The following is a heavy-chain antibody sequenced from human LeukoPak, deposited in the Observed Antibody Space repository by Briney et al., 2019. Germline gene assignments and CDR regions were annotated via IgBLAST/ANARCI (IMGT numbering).Heavy chain of an antibody. V-gene: IGHV4-61*01. Sequence: PSETLSLTCTVSGGSVSSGSYYWSWLRQPPGKGLEWIGYIYYSGSTNYNPSLKSRVTISVDTSKNQFSLKLSSVTAADTAVYYCARSHSMGSTDYWGQGTLVTVSS. CDR2: IYYSGST. CDR1: GGSVSSGSYY. J-gene: IGHJ4*02. CDR3: ARSHSMGSTDY. D-gene: IGHD2/OR15-2a*01.